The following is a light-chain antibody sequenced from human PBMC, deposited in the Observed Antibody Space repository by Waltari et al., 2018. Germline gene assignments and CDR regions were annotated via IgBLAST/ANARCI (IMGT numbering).Light chain of an antibody. CDR2: HTS. Sequence: EIVLTQSPGTLSLSPGERATLSCRASQSVDKYLAWYQQKPGQAPRLLIYHTSTRATGIPDRFSGSGFGTDFSLTISRLEPEDCAVYYCQKYNSLPATFGQGTKVEVK. V-gene: IGKV3-20*01. CDR1: QSVDKY. CDR3: QKYNSLPAT. J-gene: IGKJ1*01.